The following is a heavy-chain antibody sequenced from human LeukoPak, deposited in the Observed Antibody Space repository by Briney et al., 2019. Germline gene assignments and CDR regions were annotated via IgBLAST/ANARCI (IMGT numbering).Heavy chain of an antibody. CDR1: GYTFTSYG. Sequence: ASVKVSCEASGYTFTSYGISWVRQAPGQGLEWMGWISAYNGNTNYAQKLQGRVTMTTDTSTSTAYMELRSLRSDDTAVYYCARDPTIFGVVAEYFQHWGQGTLVTVSS. CDR2: ISAYNGNT. D-gene: IGHD3-3*01. V-gene: IGHV1-18*01. J-gene: IGHJ1*01. CDR3: ARDPTIFGVVAEYFQH.